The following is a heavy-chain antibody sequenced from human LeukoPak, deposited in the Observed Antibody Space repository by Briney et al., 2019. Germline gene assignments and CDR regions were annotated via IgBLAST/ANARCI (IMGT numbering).Heavy chain of an antibody. Sequence: PSETLSLTCSVSGGSMSSGSYYWGWIRQPPGKGLEWIVTIYYSGSAYYSPSRKSRVTISVDKSEKQFSLKLNSVTAADTAVYYCARHDFADYSSFDPWGQGALVTVSS. CDR2: IYYSGSA. J-gene: IGHJ5*02. D-gene: IGHD4/OR15-4a*01. V-gene: IGHV4-39*01. CDR1: GGSMSSGSYY. CDR3: ARHDFADYSSFDP.